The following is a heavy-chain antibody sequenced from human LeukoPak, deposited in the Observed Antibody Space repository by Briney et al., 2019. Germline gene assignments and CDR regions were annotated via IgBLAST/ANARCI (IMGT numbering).Heavy chain of an antibody. CDR1: GGSFSGYY. D-gene: IGHD3-9*01. CDR3: AREWDTSSFDPRASGDH. Sequence: PSETLSLTCAVYGGSFSGYYWSWIRQPPGKGLEWIGEINHSGSTNYNPPLKSRVTISVDTSKHQFSLKLTSVTAADTAVYYCAREWDTSSFDPRASGDHWGQGTPVTVSS. J-gene: IGHJ4*02. V-gene: IGHV4-34*01. CDR2: INHSGST.